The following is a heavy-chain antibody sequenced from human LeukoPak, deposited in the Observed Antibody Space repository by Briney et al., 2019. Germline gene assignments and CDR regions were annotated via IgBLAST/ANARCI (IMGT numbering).Heavy chain of an antibody. V-gene: IGHV4-34*01. CDR2: INHSGST. CDR1: GGSFSGYY. J-gene: IGHJ4*02. CDR3: ARTPSEMVADY. D-gene: IGHD5-24*01. Sequence: SETLSLTCAVYGGSFSGYYWSWIRQPPGKGLEWIGEINHSGSTNYNPSVKSRVTISIDTSKNQFSLKLSSVTAADTAVYYCARTPSEMVADYWGQGTLVTVSS.